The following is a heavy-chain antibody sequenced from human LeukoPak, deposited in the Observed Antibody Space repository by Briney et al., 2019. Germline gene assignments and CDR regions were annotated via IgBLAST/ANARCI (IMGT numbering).Heavy chain of an antibody. D-gene: IGHD1-26*01. J-gene: IGHJ5*02. Sequence: PSETLSLTCTVSGGSISSDFWNWIREPPGKGLEWIGSIYDSGSTNYNPSLKSRFTMLVDMSNNQFSLKLGSVTAADTAVYYCARESSYLQGWRVGDWFDPWGQGTLVTVSS. CDR2: IYDSGST. V-gene: IGHV4-59*01. CDR3: ARESSYLQGWRVGDWFDP. CDR1: GGSISSDF.